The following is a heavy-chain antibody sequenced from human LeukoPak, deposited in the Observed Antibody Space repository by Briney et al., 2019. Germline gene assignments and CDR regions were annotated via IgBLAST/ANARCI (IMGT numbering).Heavy chain of an antibody. Sequence: SETLSLTCTVSGGSISSGDYYWSWIRQPPGKGLEWIGYIYYSGSTYYNPSLKSRVTMSVDTSKNQFSLKLSSVTAADTAVYYCARGQRGAFDIWGQGTMVTVSS. CDR2: IYYSGST. CDR1: GGSISSGDYY. D-gene: IGHD6-25*01. CDR3: ARGQRGAFDI. J-gene: IGHJ3*02. V-gene: IGHV4-30-4*01.